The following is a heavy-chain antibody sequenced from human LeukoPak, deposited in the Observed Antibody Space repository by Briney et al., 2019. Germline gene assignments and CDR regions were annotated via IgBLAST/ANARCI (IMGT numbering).Heavy chain of an antibody. J-gene: IGHJ6*03. D-gene: IGHD2-2*02. V-gene: IGHV4-4*07. CDR1: GGTTSIYY. Sequence: PSETLSLTCTVSGGTTSIYYWIWIRQIAGKGLEWIGRIHASGDTTYNPSLKSRVTISVDTSKNQFSLKLSSVTAADTAVYYCARDVKDIVVVPAAIIASYYYYYYYMDVWGKGTTVTVSS. CDR3: ARDVKDIVVVPAAIIASYYYYYYYMDV. CDR2: IHASGDT.